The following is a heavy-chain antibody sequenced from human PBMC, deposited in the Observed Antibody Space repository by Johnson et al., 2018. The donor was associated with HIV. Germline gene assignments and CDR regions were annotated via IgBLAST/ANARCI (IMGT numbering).Heavy chain of an antibody. Sequence: VQLVESGGGLVQPGGSLRLSCAASGFTFSDYAMSWVRRAPGQGLEWVAGISTDSSYTSHAGSVRGRFTVSRDNSKNTLYLQMNSLRAEDTAVYYCARDPRGEAMALDAFDIWGQGTMVTVSS. D-gene: IGHD5-18*01. CDR3: ARDPRGEAMALDAFDI. V-gene: IGHV3-23*03. J-gene: IGHJ3*02. CDR2: ISTDSSYT. CDR1: GFTFSDYA.